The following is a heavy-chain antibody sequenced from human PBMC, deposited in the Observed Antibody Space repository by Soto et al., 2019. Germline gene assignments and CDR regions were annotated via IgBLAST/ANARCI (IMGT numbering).Heavy chain of an antibody. CDR1: GFTFSNYA. CDR2: ISGSNT. Sequence: GGSLRLSCAASGFTFSNYAMNWVRQAPAKGLEWVSAISGSNTYYADSVKGRFTVSRDNSKNTLYLQMNSLRAEDTAVYYCAKDGYYYDTSGYPGPLGFDPWGQGTLVTVSS. V-gene: IGHV3-23*01. D-gene: IGHD3-22*01. CDR3: AKDGYYYDTSGYPGPLGFDP. J-gene: IGHJ5*02.